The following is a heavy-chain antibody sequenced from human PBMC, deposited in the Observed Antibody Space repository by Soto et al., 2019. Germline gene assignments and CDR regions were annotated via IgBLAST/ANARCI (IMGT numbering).Heavy chain of an antibody. CDR3: VRLVGSSYFDF. V-gene: IGHV6-1*01. J-gene: IGHJ4*02. CDR2: TYYRSKWFN. Sequence: SQTLSLTCVISGDSVSTDSATWTWIRQSPSRGLEWLGRTYYRSKWFNDYAVSLRGRITINPDTSKNQFSLQLNSVTAEDTAVYYCVRLVGSSYFDFWGQGTPVTVSS. CDR1: GDSVSTDSAT. D-gene: IGHD1-26*01.